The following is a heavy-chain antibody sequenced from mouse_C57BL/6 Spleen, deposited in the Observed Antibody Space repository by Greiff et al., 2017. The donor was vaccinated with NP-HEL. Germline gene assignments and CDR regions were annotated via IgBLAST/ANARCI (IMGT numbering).Heavy chain of an antibody. CDR2: IDPETGGT. CDR1: GYTFTDYE. Sequence: VQLQESGAELVRPGASVTLSCKASGYTFTDYEMHWVKQTPVHGLEWIGAIDPETGGTAYNQKFKGKAILTADKSSSTAYMELRSLTSEDSAVYYCTRRGSSTMVTPWFAYWGQGTLVTVSA. D-gene: IGHD2-1*01. J-gene: IGHJ3*01. CDR3: TRRGSSTMVTPWFAY. V-gene: IGHV1-15*01.